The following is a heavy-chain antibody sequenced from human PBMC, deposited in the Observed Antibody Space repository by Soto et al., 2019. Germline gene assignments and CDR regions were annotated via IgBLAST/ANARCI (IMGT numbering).Heavy chain of an antibody. CDR2: VSPYNGNT. D-gene: IGHD1-1*01. V-gene: IGHV1-18*01. J-gene: IGHJ6*02. Sequence: ASVNVSCKVFGYTFSTYGLSWVRPAPGQGLEWMGWVSPYNGNTYYAPGLQGRVTMTTDTSTNTAYMSLRSLRSDDTAIYYCVKGGILEANRPYHYYALDVWGQGTPVTVSS. CDR3: VKGGILEANRPYHYYALDV. CDR1: GYTFSTYG.